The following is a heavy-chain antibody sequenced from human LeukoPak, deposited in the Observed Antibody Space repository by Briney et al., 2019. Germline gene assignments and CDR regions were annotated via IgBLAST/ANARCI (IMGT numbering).Heavy chain of an antibody. D-gene: IGHD2-2*01. CDR3: ARAVVVPAADQVNWFDP. V-gene: IGHV1-18*04. CDR2: ISAYNGNT. CDR1: DYTFTSYG. J-gene: IGHJ5*02. Sequence: ASVKVSCKASDYTFTSYGISWVRQAPGQGLEWMGWISAYNGNTNYAQKLQGRVTMTTDTSTSTAYMELRSLRSDDTAVYYCARAVVVPAADQVNWFDPWGQGTLVTVSS.